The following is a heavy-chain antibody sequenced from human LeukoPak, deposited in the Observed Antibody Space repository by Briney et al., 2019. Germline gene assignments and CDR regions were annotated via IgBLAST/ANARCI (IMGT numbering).Heavy chain of an antibody. V-gene: IGHV4-31*03. Sequence: PSETLSLTCTVSGASISSGGSYWTWIRQHPWKGLEWIGYISYSGSPYYNPSLQSRVTISVDKSKKQFSLRLNSVTAADSAVYYCARAVRYIVVVPAAYGLDVWGQGTTVSISS. CDR2: ISYSGSP. CDR1: GASISSGGSY. CDR3: ARAVRYIVVVPAAYGLDV. D-gene: IGHD2-2*01. J-gene: IGHJ6*02.